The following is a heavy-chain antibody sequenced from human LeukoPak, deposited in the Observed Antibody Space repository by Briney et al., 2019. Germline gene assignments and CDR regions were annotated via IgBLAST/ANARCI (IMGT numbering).Heavy chain of an antibody. CDR1: GYSISSGYY. V-gene: IGHV4-38-2*02. CDR3: ASPHDILTGYYLFDY. J-gene: IGHJ4*02. Sequence: SETLSLTCTVSGYSISSGYYWGWIRQPPGKGLEWIGSIYHSGSTYYNPSLKSRVTISVDTSKNQFSLKLSSVTAADTAVYYCASPHDILTGYYLFDYWGQGTLVTVSS. CDR2: IYHSGST. D-gene: IGHD3-9*01.